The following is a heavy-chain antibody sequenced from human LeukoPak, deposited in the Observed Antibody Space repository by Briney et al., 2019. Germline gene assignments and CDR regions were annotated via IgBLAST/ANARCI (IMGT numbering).Heavy chain of an antibody. CDR2: IYESGST. Sequence: SETLSLTCTVSGGSISSSSYYWGWIRQPPGMGLEWIGSIYESGSTYYNPSLKSRVTISVDTSKNQFSLRPSSVTAADTAVYYCARQGSYYYDSSGYYAKGYFDYWGQGTLVTVSS. CDR3: ARQGSYYYDSSGYYAKGYFDY. CDR1: GGSISSSSYY. D-gene: IGHD3-22*01. V-gene: IGHV4-39*01. J-gene: IGHJ4*02.